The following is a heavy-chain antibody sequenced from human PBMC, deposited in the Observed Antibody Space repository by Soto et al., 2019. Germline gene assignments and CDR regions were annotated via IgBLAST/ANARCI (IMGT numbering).Heavy chain of an antibody. CDR2: TYYRSKWYN. Sequence: PSQTLSLTCVISGDSVSSNSAAWIWIRQSPSRGLEWLGRTYYRSKWYNDYAVSVKSRITINPDTSKNQFSLQLNSVTPEDTAVYYCARESWQVVATIDVGSSLSVYGMDVWGQGTTVTVPS. V-gene: IGHV6-1*01. J-gene: IGHJ6*02. CDR3: ARESWQVVATIDVGSSLSVYGMDV. CDR1: GDSVSSNSAA. D-gene: IGHD5-12*01.